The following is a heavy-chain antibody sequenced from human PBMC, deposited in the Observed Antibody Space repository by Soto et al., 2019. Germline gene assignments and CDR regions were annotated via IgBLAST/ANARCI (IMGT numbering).Heavy chain of an antibody. CDR2: IVPSVDTT. CDR1: GGTFSRSG. J-gene: IGHJ6*02. V-gene: IGHV1-69*18. Sequence: QVQLVQSGTEVKKPWASVKVSCKASGGTFSRSGFHWVRQAPGQGLEWMGMIVPSVDTTNYAQKFQARVTISADQFTSTVYMELRSLRSEDTAVYYCARCPQPPDTADPYAVDVWGQGTRVIVSS. D-gene: IGHD5-18*01. CDR3: ARCPQPPDTADPYAVDV.